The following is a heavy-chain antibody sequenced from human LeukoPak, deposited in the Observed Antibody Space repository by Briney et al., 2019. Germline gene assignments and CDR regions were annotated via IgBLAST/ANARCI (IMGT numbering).Heavy chain of an antibody. CDR2: IRSKANSYAT. V-gene: IGHV3-73*01. CDR1: GFTSIGPA. CDR3: TREKYSSGWYPIDY. J-gene: IGHJ4*02. Sequence: PGGALRLSCAAPGFTSIGPAMHWVRQASGKGLGGVARIRSKANSYATAYAASVKGRFTISRDDSKNTAYLQMNSLKTEDTAVYYCTREKYSSGWYPIDYWGQGTLVTVSS. D-gene: IGHD6-19*01.